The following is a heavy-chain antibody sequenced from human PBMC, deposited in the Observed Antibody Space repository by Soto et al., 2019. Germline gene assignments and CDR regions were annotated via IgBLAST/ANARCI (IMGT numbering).Heavy chain of an antibody. CDR2: IYHSGST. V-gene: IGHV4-30-2*01. Sequence: SETLSLTCAVSGGSISSGGYSWSWIRQPPGKGLEWIGYIYHSGSTYYNPSLKSRVTISLLSSSDRFSLELSSVTAADTAVYYCARGFFSETSYSGGWYYFDNWSQGTLVTVSS. J-gene: IGHJ4*02. D-gene: IGHD3-10*01. CDR3: ARGFFSETSYSGGWYYFDN. CDR1: GGSISSGGYS.